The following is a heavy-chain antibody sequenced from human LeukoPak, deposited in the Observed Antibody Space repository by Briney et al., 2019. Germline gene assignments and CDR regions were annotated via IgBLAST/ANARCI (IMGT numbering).Heavy chain of an antibody. CDR1: GFTFSSYA. V-gene: IGHV3-23*01. Sequence: AGGSLRLSCAASGFTFSSYAMSWVRQAPGKGLEWVSAISGSGGSTYYADSVKGRFTISRDKSKNTLYLQMNSLRAEDTAVYYCAKGDDFWSGYLDYWGQGTLVTVSS. CDR3: AKGDDFWSGYLDY. D-gene: IGHD3-3*01. J-gene: IGHJ4*02. CDR2: ISGSGGST.